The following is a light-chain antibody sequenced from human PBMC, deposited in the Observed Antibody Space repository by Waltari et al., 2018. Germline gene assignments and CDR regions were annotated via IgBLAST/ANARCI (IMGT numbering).Light chain of an antibody. Sequence: QSVLAQPPSVTGSPGQRVTISCSGSSSDIGSHHVYWYQQVAGAAPRLLIYRNTPRPSGAPDRFAGSRSGTSASRDISGLRSEDEAVYYCATWGDSLVFGGGTKLTVL. V-gene: IGLV1-47*01. J-gene: IGLJ2*01. CDR1: SSDIGSHH. CDR3: ATWGDSLV. CDR2: RNT.